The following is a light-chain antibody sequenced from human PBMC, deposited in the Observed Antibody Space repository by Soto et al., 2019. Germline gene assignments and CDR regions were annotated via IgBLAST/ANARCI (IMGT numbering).Light chain of an antibody. V-gene: IGKV3D-11*02. CDR1: QSINTY. CDR2: DAS. J-gene: IGKJ5*01. Sequence: ENVLTQSPATLSLSPGQGATLSCRASQSINTYLAWYQQKPGQAPRLLIYDASKRATGIPARFSGSGSGTNSTLTISSLEPEDFAVYYRQQRRSWQVTFGQGTRLEL. CDR3: QQRRSWQVT.